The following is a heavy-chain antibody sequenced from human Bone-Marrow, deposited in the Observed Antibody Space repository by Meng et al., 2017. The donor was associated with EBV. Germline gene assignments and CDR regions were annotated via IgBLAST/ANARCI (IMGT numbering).Heavy chain of an antibody. Sequence: QGRRVQSGAEVKKPGASVQVSCKASGYTFTDYFMYWVRLAPGQGPEWMGRINPKSGATNYAQKFQGRVTMTRDTSIDTVYMELTSLRSDDTAVYYCARERGSRYYWLDPWGQGTLVTVSS. CDR1: GYTFTDYF. CDR3: ARERGSRYYWLDP. D-gene: IGHD2-15*01. J-gene: IGHJ5*02. CDR2: INPKSGAT. V-gene: IGHV1-2*06.